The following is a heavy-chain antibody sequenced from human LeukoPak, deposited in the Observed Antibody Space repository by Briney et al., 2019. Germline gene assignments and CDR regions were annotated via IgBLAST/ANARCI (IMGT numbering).Heavy chain of an antibody. CDR3: ARGMEQLSWFDP. D-gene: IGHD6-6*01. Sequence: LVKVSCKASGGTFSSYAISWVRQAPGQGLEWMGGIIPIFGTANYAQKFQGRVTITTDESTSTAYMELSSLRSEDTAVYYCARGMEQLSWFDPWGQGTLVTVSS. CDR2: IIPIFGTA. V-gene: IGHV1-69*05. CDR1: GGTFSSYA. J-gene: IGHJ5*02.